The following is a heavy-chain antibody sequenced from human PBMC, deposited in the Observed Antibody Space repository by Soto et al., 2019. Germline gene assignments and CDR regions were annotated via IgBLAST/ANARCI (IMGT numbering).Heavy chain of an antibody. CDR1: GYTFTSYY. Sequence: RASVQVSCNASGYTFTSYYMHWVRQAPGQGLEWMGMVDPSGGSTRYAQKFQDRVTMTSDTSTSTVYMELSSLRSEDTAVYYCATVYFDSSGYASGDAFAFWGQGTMVTV. V-gene: IGHV1-46*01. CDR2: VDPSGGST. J-gene: IGHJ3*01. CDR3: ATVYFDSSGYASGDAFAF. D-gene: IGHD3-22*01.